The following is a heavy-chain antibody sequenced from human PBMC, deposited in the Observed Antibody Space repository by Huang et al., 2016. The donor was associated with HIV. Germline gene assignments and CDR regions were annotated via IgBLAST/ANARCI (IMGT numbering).Heavy chain of an antibody. V-gene: IGHV1-8*02. Sequence: QVHLVQSGAEVKKPGASVKVSCKASGYTFTNYDINWVRQAPGRGLEVMGGMNPKTGNTGCAQSVQGRVTMTRKTSITTAYMELTSLTSEDTAVYYCARSAYGDLDYWGLGTLVIVSS. CDR2: MNPKTGNT. CDR3: ARSAYGDLDY. J-gene: IGHJ4*02. CDR1: GYTFTNYD. D-gene: IGHD4-17*01.